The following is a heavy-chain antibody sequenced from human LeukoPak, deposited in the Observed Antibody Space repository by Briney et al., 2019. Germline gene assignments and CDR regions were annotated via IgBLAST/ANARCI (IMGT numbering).Heavy chain of an antibody. Sequence: GGSLRLSCVASGFTFRKHGMHWVRQAPGKGLEWVSSISSSSSYIYYAESVKGRFTMSRDNAKNSLYLQMNSLRAEDTAVYYCARATTYDILTGYFDYWGQGTLVTVSS. CDR2: ISSSSSYI. V-gene: IGHV3-21*01. D-gene: IGHD3-9*01. CDR3: ARATTYDILTGYFDY. J-gene: IGHJ4*02. CDR1: GFTFRKHG.